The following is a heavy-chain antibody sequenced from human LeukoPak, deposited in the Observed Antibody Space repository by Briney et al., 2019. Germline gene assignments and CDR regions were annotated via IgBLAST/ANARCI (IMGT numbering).Heavy chain of an antibody. D-gene: IGHD2-2*01. CDR1: GGTFSSYA. CDR2: IIPIFGTA. V-gene: IGHV1-69*13. J-gene: IGHJ6*03. Sequence: SVKVSCKASGGTFSSYAISWVRQAPGQGLEWMGGIIPIFGTANYAQKFQGRVTTTADESTSTAYMELSSLRSEDTAVYYCAKSERYCSSTSCFYMDVWGKGTTVTVSS. CDR3: AKSERYCSSTSCFYMDV.